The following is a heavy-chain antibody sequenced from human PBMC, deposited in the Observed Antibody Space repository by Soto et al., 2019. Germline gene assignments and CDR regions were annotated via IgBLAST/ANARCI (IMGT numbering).Heavy chain of an antibody. J-gene: IGHJ3*02. V-gene: IGHV3-23*01. CDR1: GFTISSYA. CDR2: ISGSGGST. CDR3: AKPMSPEGAFDI. Sequence: EVQLLESGGGLVQPGGSLRLSCAASGFTISSYAMSWVRQAPGKGLEWVSAISGSGGSTYYADSVKGRFTISRDNSKNTLYLQMNSLRAEDTAVYYCAKPMSPEGAFDIWGQGTMVTVSS.